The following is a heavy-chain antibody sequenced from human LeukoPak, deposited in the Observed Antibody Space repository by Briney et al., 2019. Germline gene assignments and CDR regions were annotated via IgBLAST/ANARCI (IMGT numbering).Heavy chain of an antibody. CDR3: ARDSDWNDGLDY. CDR1: GFTFSSFT. J-gene: IGHJ4*02. Sequence: GGSLRLSCAASGFTFSSFTMNWVRQAPGKGLEWVSSISTSSLYIYYADSVKGRFTISRDNARNSLYLQMNSLRAEDTAVYYCARDSDWNDGLDYWGQGTLVTVSS. CDR2: ISTSSLYI. D-gene: IGHD1-1*01. V-gene: IGHV3-21*01.